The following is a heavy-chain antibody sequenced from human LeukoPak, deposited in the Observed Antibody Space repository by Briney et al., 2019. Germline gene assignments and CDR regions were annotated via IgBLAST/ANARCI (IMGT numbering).Heavy chain of an antibody. D-gene: IGHD3-9*01. CDR1: GFTFSNYE. CDR3: ASTVRYFDWLPID. V-gene: IGHV3-48*03. Sequence: GSLRLSCAASGFTFSNYEMNWVRQAPGKGLEWVSYISGSGSTMYYADSVKGRFTISRDNAKNSLYLQMNSLRAEDTAVYYCASTVRYFDWLPIDWGQGTLVTVSS. J-gene: IGHJ4*02. CDR2: ISGSGSTM.